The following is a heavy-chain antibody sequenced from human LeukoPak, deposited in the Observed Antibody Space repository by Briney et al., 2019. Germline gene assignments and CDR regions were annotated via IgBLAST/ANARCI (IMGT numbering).Heavy chain of an antibody. CDR2: INHSGST. V-gene: IGHV4-34*01. D-gene: IGHD5-12*01. CDR3: ARDRIVATTYYYYYGMDG. CDR1: GGSFSGYY. J-gene: IGHJ6*04. Sequence: SETLSLTCAVYGGSFSGYYWSWIRQPPGKGLEWIGEINHSGSTNYNPSLKSRVTISVDTSKNQFSLKLSSVTAADTAVYYCARDRIVATTYYYYYGMDGWGKRTTVTVSS.